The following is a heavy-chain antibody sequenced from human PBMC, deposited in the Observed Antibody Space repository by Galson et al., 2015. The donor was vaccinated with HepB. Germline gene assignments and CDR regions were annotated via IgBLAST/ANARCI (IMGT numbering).Heavy chain of an antibody. Sequence: SLRLSCAASGFTFSSYTMNWVRQAPGKGLESVSYISTTSDTIYYADSVKGRLTISRDNAKNSLYLQLNSLRAEDTAVYYCARGRYCIGASCYWIDAFDIWGQGTMVTVSS. CDR2: ISTTSDTI. CDR1: GFTFSSYT. J-gene: IGHJ3*02. CDR3: ARGRYCIGASCYWIDAFDI. V-gene: IGHV3-48*01. D-gene: IGHD2-2*01.